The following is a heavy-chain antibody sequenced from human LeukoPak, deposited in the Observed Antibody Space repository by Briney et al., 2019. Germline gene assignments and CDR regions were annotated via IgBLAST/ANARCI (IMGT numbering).Heavy chain of an antibody. CDR3: TSGPGGVDV. CDR1: GFTFSGSA. J-gene: IGHJ6*04. D-gene: IGHD3-10*01. V-gene: IGHV3-73*01. CDR2: IRNKANNYAT. Sequence: GGSLRLSCAASGFTFSGSAMHWVRQASGKGLEWVGRIRNKANNYATTYAASVKGRSTISRDDSKKTAYLQMNSLKTEDTAVYYCTSGPGGVDVWGKGTTVTVSS.